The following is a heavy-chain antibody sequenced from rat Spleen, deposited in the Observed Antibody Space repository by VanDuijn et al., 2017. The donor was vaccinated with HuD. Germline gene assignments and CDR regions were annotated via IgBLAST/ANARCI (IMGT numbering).Heavy chain of an antibody. CDR3: VRQDTSGYSNWFTY. V-gene: IGHV5-25*01. D-gene: IGHD4-3*01. CDR2: ISPSGGST. J-gene: IGHJ3*01. Sequence: EVQLVESDGGLVQPGRSLKLSCAASGFTFSDYYMAWIRQAPKKGLEWVASISPSGGSTYYRDSVKGRFTISRDNAKSTLYFLIDSLRSEDTATYYCVRQDTSGYSNWFTYWGQGTLVTVSS. CDR1: GFTFSDYY.